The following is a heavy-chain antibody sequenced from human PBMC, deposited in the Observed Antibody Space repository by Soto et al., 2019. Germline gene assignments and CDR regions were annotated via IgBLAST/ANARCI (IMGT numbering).Heavy chain of an antibody. CDR3: ARSMSDSNRHHGGFDF. Sequence: QVQLQQWGAGRLKPSETLSLTCAVYGGSFSAYHWSWIRQPPGKGLEWIGEIDYTGSTNYKPSLRGRVTMTVDTSRNQFALRLNSGTAADRAVYYCARSMSDSNRHHGGFDFWGQGTVGTVSS. D-gene: IGHD6-13*01. CDR1: GGSFSAYH. V-gene: IGHV4-34*01. CDR2: IDYTGST. J-gene: IGHJ4*02.